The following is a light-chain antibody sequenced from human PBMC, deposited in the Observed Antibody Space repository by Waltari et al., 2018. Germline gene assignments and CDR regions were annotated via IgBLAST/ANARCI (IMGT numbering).Light chain of an antibody. CDR3: ASFASGTTVV. CDR1: SRDVGGHDH. CDR2: DVN. Sequence: QSALTQPASVSGSPGQSITISCSGASRDVGGHDHVSWYQQHPGKVPKLILYDVNKCPSGVFNRVSGSKAGNTASLTISVLQAEDEADYYCASFASGTTVVFGGWTKVTVL. V-gene: IGLV2-14*01. J-gene: IGLJ3*02.